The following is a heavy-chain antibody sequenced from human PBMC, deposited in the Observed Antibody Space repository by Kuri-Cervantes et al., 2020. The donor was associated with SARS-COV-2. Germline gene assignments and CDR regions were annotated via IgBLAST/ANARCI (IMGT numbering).Heavy chain of an antibody. D-gene: IGHD1-26*01. CDR3: ARDGRAPWVAFDI. Sequence: GESLKISCAASGFTFSSYAMSWVRQAPGKGLEWVSAISGSGGSTSYAQKFQGRVTMTRDTSTSTVYMELSSLRSEDTAVYYCARDGRAPWVAFDIWGQGTMVTVSS. V-gene: IGHV3-23*01. J-gene: IGHJ3*02. CDR2: ISGSGGST. CDR1: GFTFSSYA.